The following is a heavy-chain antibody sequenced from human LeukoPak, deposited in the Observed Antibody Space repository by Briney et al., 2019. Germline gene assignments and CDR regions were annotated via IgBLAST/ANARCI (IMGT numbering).Heavy chain of an antibody. D-gene: IGHD2-15*01. CDR1: GLTFRNYA. Sequence: GGSLRLSCAASGLTFRNYAMHWVRQAPGKGLEYVSAISSDGGSTYYANSVKGRFIISRDNSKNTLYLQMGSLRAEDVAVYYCARDMTYCSGATCYTYYYYYMDVWGKGTTVTVSS. J-gene: IGHJ6*03. CDR2: ISSDGGST. V-gene: IGHV3-64*01. CDR3: ARDMTYCSGATCYTYYYYYMDV.